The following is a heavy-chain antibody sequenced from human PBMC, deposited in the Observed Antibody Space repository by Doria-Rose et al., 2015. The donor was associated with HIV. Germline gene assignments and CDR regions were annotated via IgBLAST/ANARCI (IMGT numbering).Heavy chain of an antibody. CDR3: ARDRGDY. CDR2: IYSTGST. V-gene: IGHV4-4*07. CDR1: GDSIHNFY. Sequence: SGPGLVKPSETLSLTCTVSGDSIHNFYWTWVRQAAGKGLEWIGRIYSTGSTNYNPSLQSRVTFSIDTSRSQFSLSLRSVTVADTAFYFCARDRGDYWGQG. J-gene: IGHJ4*02.